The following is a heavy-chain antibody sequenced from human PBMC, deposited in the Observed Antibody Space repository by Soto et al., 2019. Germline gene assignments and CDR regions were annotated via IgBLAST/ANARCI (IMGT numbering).Heavy chain of an antibody. V-gene: IGHV3-48*01. CDR2: ISSSSSTI. Sequence: GGSLRLSCAASGFTFSSYSMNWVRQAPGKGLEWVSYISSSSSTIYYADSVKGRFTISRDNAKNSLYLQMNSLRAEDTAVYYCAINYCSGGSCYPYFEYFQHWGQGTLVTVSS. D-gene: IGHD2-15*01. CDR3: AINYCSGGSCYPYFEYFQH. J-gene: IGHJ1*01. CDR1: GFTFSSYS.